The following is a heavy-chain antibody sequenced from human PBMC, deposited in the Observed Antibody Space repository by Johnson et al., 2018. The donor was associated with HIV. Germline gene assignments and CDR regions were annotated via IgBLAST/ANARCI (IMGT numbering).Heavy chain of an antibody. CDR3: ASEEWELLGDAFDI. D-gene: IGHD1-26*01. V-gene: IGHV3-66*02. J-gene: IGHJ3*02. CDR1: GFTVSTNY. CDR2: IHSGDTT. Sequence: MQLVESGGGLVQPGGSLRLSCAASGFTVSTNYMGWVRQAPGQGLEWVSVIHSGDTTYYADSVKGRFTISRDNAKNTLYLQMNSLRAEDTAVYYCASEEWELLGDAFDIWGQGTMVTVSS.